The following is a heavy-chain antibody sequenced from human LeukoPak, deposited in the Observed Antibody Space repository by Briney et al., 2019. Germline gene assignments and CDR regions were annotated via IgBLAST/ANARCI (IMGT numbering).Heavy chain of an antibody. J-gene: IGHJ3*02. CDR3: AKLRDGYNTYDAFDI. CDR1: GYTFTGYY. Sequence: ASVKVSCKASGYTFTGYYMHWVRQAPGQGLEWMGWINPNSGGTNYAQTFQGRVTMTRDTSISTAYMELGRLRSDDTAIYYCAKLRDGYNTYDAFDIWGQGTMVTVSS. V-gene: IGHV1-2*02. CDR2: INPNSGGT. D-gene: IGHD5-24*01.